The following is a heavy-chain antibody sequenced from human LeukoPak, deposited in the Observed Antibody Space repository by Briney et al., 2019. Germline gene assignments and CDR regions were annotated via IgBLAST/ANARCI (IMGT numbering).Heavy chain of an antibody. V-gene: IGHV4-39*01. CDR1: GGSICSISYY. Sequence: SETLSLTCTVSGGSICSISYYWGWIRQPPGKGLGWLRRIYYRGTTYYNPSLKSRLTLSVDPSNTQFSLKQSSVPAADTAVYYCARHQPVVRVRGVILGWFDPWGQGTLVTVSS. CDR2: IYYRGTT. CDR3: ARHQPVVRVRGVILGWFDP. D-gene: IGHD3-10*01. J-gene: IGHJ5*02.